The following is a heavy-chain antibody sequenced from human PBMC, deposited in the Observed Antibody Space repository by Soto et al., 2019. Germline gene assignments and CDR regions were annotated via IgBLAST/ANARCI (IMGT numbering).Heavy chain of an antibody. Sequence: ESGGGLIQPGGSLRLSCAASGVTVNTNYMSWVRQSPGKGLEWVSLFESGGSIYYADFVKGRFTISRDIFKNTLSLQMISLRVEDTAVYYCASTTVWKNAFEIWGQGTLVTVSS. D-gene: IGHD3-16*01. J-gene: IGHJ3*02. CDR3: ASTTVWKNAFEI. V-gene: IGHV3-53*01. CDR1: GVTVNTNY. CDR2: FESGGSI.